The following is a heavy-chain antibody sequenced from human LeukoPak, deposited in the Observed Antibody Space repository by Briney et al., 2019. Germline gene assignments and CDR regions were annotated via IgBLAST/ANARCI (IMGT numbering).Heavy chain of an antibody. D-gene: IGHD3-3*01. Sequence: GGSLRLSCAASGFTFSSYSMNWVRQAPGKGLEWVSSISSSSSYIYYADSVKGRFTISRDNAKNSLYLQMNSLRAEDTAVYYCARAGRLEDYDFWSGYWDYYYGMDVWGQGTTVTVSS. V-gene: IGHV3-21*01. J-gene: IGHJ6*02. CDR2: ISSSSSYI. CDR3: ARAGRLEDYDFWSGYWDYYYGMDV. CDR1: GFTFSSYS.